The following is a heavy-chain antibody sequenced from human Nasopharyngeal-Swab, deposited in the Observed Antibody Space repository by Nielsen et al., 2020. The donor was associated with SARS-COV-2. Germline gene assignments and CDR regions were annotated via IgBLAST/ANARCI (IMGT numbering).Heavy chain of an antibody. J-gene: IGHJ6*03. V-gene: IGHV4-39*01. CDR2: IYYSGST. D-gene: IGHD5-18*01. CDR3: ATYGYGSYYYYYMDV. CDR1: GGSISSSSYY. Sequence: ESLKISCNVSGGSISSSSYYWGWIRPPPGKGLEWVGSIYYSGSTYYNPSLKSRVTISVDTSKNQFSLKLSSVTAADTAVYYCATYGYGSYYYYYMDVWGKGTTVTVSS.